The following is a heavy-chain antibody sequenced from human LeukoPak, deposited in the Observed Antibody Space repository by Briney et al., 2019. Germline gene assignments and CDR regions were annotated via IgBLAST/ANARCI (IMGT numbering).Heavy chain of an antibody. Sequence: ASVKVSCKASGYTFTGYYMHWVRQAPGQGLEWMGWINPNSGGTNYAQKFQGRVTMTRDTSISTAYMELSRLRSDDTAVYYCARVPLHWEYFDYWGQGTLVTVSS. V-gene: IGHV1-2*02. CDR2: INPNSGGT. J-gene: IGHJ4*02. CDR3: ARVPLHWEYFDY. CDR1: GYTFTGYY. D-gene: IGHD1-26*01.